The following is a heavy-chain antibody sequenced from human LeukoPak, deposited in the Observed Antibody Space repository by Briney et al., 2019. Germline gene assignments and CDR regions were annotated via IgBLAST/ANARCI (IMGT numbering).Heavy chain of an antibody. J-gene: IGHJ5*02. CDR1: GGSISSGDYY. CDR3: ARLILLWFGGAWFDP. V-gene: IGHV4-30-4*08. D-gene: IGHD3-10*01. Sequence: ASETLSLTCTVSGGSISSGDYYWSWIRQPPGKGLEWIGYIYYSGSTYYNPSLKSRVTISVDTSKNQFSLKLSSVTAADTAVYYCARLILLWFGGAWFDPWGQGTLVTVSS. CDR2: IYYSGST.